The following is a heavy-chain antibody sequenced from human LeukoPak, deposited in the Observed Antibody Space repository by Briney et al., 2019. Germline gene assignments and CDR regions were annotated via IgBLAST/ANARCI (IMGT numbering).Heavy chain of an antibody. V-gene: IGHV1-69*13. CDR3: ARDLYGSGSYCFVY. J-gene: IGHJ4*02. D-gene: IGHD3-10*01. CDR2: IIPIFGTA. Sequence: ASVQVSCKASGGTFSSYAISWVRQAPGQGLEWMGGIIPIFGTANYAQKFQGRVTITADESTSTAYMELSSLRSEDTAVYYCARDLYGSGSYCFVYWGQGTLVTVSS. CDR1: GGTFSSYA.